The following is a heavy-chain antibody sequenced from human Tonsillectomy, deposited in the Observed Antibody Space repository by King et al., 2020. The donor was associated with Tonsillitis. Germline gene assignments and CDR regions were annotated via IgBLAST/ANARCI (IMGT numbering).Heavy chain of an antibody. V-gene: IGHV4-59*11. CDR2: FYYTGST. Sequence: QLQESGPGLVKPSETLSLTCTVSGGSMSNHYWSWIRQPPGKGMEWIGYFYYTGSTKYNPSLKSRVTVSIDTSKNQFSLRLSSVTAADSAVYYCAREYCNNTSCYFFDSWGQGPLVTVSS. J-gene: IGHJ4*02. CDR3: AREYCNNTSCYFFDS. D-gene: IGHD2-2*01. CDR1: GGSMSNHY.